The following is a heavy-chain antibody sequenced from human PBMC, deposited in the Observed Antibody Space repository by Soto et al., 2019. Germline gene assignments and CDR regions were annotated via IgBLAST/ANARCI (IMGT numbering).Heavy chain of an antibody. V-gene: IGHV3-74*01. CDR3: AREYYGLLTGYYTDY. CDR1: GFPFISYW. J-gene: IGHJ4*02. D-gene: IGHD3-9*01. Sequence: DVQLVESGGDLVQRGGSLRLSCAASGFPFISYWMHWVRHTPGKGLDWVARIRGDGVTTYYADSVTCRFPVSRDNAKHTLSLQISGLRAEDTAVYYCAREYYGLLTGYYTDYWGQGTLVSVSS. CDR2: IRGDGVTT.